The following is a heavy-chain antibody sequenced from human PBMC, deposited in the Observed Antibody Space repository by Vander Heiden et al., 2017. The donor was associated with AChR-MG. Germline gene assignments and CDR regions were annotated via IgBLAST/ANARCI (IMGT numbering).Heavy chain of an antibody. D-gene: IGHD3-3*01. V-gene: IGHV1-18*01. J-gene: IGHJ6*03. CDR2: ISSYNGNT. CDR1: GYTFTSYG. Sequence: QVQLVQSGAEGKKPGASVKVSCKASGYTFTSYGISRVRQAPGQGVEWMGWISSYNGNTNYTQKLQGRVTMTTDTSTSTAYMELRSLRSDDAAVYYCASAWSAEFWSGANYYYYMDVWGKGTTVTVSS. CDR3: ASAWSAEFWSGANYYYYMDV.